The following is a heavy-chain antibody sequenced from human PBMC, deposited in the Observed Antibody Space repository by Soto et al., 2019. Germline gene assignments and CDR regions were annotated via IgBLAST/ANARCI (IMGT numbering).Heavy chain of an antibody. Sequence: PGGSLRLSCAASGFTFTNAWINWVRQAPGKGLEWVGRIKSKTDGGTTDYAEPVKGRFDISRDDSNNMVYLQMNSLKIEDTAIYYCTTDSYSTIIIVRCDYWGHGTLVTVSS. CDR1: GFTFTNAW. CDR3: TTDSYSTIIIVRCDY. D-gene: IGHD2-8*01. V-gene: IGHV3-15*07. CDR2: IKSKTDGGTT. J-gene: IGHJ4*01.